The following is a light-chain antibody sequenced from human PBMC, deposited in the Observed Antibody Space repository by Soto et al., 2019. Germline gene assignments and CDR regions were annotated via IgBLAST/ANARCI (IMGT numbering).Light chain of an antibody. CDR1: QSVSSSY. V-gene: IGKV3-20*01. CDR3: QQYCSSTWN. Sequence: EIVLTQSPGTLSLSPGERATLSCRASQSVSSSYLAWYQQKPVQAPRLLIYGASSMATGIPDRFSGSGSVTDFTPTISRLEPDDFAVYYCQQYCSSTWNFVRGTKVEIK. CDR2: GAS. J-gene: IGKJ1*01.